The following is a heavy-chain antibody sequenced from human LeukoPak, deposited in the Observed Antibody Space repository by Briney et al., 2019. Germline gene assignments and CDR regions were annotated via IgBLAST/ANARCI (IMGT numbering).Heavy chain of an antibody. CDR3: AKAVLGGWCFAL. Sequence: PGGSHRLACAASGSTFSSYAMSWVRQAPGKGLEWVSAVSGSGGSTYYADSVKGRFTISRDNSKNTLYLQTSTLRAEDTAVYYCAKAVLGGWCFALWGGTCLVTVSS. CDR1: GSTFSSYA. V-gene: IGHV3-23*01. D-gene: IGHD2-15*01. J-gene: IGHJ2*01. CDR2: VSGSGGST.